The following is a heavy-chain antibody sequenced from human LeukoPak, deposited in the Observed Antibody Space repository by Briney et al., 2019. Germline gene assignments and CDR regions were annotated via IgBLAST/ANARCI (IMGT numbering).Heavy chain of an antibody. J-gene: IGHJ4*02. CDR3: TRFVSGYYFDY. CDR1: GFTFGDYA. V-gene: IGHV3-49*04. Sequence: GGSLRLSCTASGFTFGDYAMSWVRQAPGKGLEWVGFVRSKAYGGTTEYAASVKGRFTISRDDSKSIAYLQMNSLKTEDTAVYYCTRFVSGYYFDYWGQGTLVTVSS. D-gene: IGHD3-16*01. CDR2: VRSKAYGGTT.